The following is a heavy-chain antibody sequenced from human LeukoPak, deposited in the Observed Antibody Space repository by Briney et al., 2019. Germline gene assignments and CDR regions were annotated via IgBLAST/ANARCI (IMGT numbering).Heavy chain of an antibody. CDR1: KFTFSNYA. J-gene: IGHJ4*02. Sequence: GGSLRLSCAASKFTFSNYAMNWVRQDPGKGLEWVSSISSSSSYIYYADSVKGRFTISRDNAKNSLYLQMNSLRAEDTAVYYCARAVGVTHGDHWGQGTLVTVSS. CDR2: ISSSSSYI. V-gene: IGHV3-21*01. D-gene: IGHD2-21*02. CDR3: ARAVGVTHGDH.